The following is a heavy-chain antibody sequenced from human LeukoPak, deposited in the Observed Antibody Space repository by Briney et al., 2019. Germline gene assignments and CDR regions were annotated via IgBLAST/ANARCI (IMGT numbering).Heavy chain of an antibody. Sequence: SETLSLTCTVSGGSISSYYWSWIRQPAGKGLEWIGRIYTSGSTNYNPSLKSRVTMSVDTSKNQFSLKLSSVTAADTAVYYCARAGLGYCSSTSCPVYYYYYMDVSGKGTTVTVSS. V-gene: IGHV4-4*07. CDR3: ARAGLGYCSSTSCPVYYYYYMDV. D-gene: IGHD2-2*01. CDR1: GGSISSYY. J-gene: IGHJ6*03. CDR2: IYTSGST.